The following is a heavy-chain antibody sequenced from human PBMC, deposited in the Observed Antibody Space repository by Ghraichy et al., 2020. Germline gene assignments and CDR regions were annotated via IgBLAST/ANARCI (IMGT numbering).Heavy chain of an antibody. CDR3: TADRIRDGYYYDFVDY. D-gene: IGHD3-22*01. CDR2: IKSKTDGGTT. J-gene: IGHJ4*02. V-gene: IGHV3-15*07. CDR1: GFTFSNAW. Sequence: LSLTCAASGFTFSNAWMNWVRQAPGKGLEWVGRIKSKTDGGTTDYAAPVKGRFTISRDDSKNTLYLQMNSLKTEDTAVYYCTADRIRDGYYYDFVDYWGQGTLVTVSS.